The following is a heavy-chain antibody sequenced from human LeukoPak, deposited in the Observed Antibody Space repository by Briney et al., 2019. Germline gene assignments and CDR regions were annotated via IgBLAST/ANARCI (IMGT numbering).Heavy chain of an antibody. Sequence: GASVKVSCKASGYTFTSYGISWVRQAPGQGLEWMGWISAYNGNTNYAQKLQGRVTMTTDTSTSTAYMELRSLRSDDTAVYYCAKDLGWELPMGGGYYFDYWGQGTLVTVSS. CDR3: AKDLGWELPMGGGYYFDY. CDR2: ISAYNGNT. D-gene: IGHD1-26*01. J-gene: IGHJ4*02. CDR1: GYTFTSYG. V-gene: IGHV1-18*01.